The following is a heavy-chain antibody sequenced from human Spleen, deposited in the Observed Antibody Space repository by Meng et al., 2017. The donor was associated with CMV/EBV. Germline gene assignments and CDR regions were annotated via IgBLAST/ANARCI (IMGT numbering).Heavy chain of an antibody. Sequence: SETLSLTCSVSGDSISSSSYYWGWIRQPPGKGLEWIGSFYYSGSTYYNPSLKSRVTISVDTSKTQFSLKMTSVTAADTAVYYCVRSVQTDHWGQGTLVTVSS. CDR1: GDSISSSSYY. CDR3: VRSVQTDH. CDR2: FYYSGST. D-gene: IGHD1-1*01. V-gene: IGHV4-39*07. J-gene: IGHJ4*02.